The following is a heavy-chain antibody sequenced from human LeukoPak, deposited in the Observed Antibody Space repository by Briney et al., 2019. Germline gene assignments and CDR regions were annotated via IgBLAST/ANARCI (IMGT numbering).Heavy chain of an antibody. CDR3: ARVQWELRGVGSYFEY. D-gene: IGHD1-26*01. Sequence: PGGSLRLSCVVSGFTFSSYWMSWVRQAPGKGLEWVANIKQDGGKKYYVDSVKGRFTMSRDNAKNSLYLQMKSLRAEDTAVYYCARVQWELRGVGSYFEYWGQGALLSVSS. CDR1: GFTFSSYW. V-gene: IGHV3-7*01. CDR2: IKQDGGKK. J-gene: IGHJ4*02.